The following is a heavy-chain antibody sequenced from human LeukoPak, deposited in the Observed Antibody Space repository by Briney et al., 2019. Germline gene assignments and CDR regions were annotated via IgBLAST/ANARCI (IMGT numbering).Heavy chain of an antibody. J-gene: IGHJ4*02. CDR1: GYTFTGYY. Sequence: ASVKVSCKASGYTFTGYYMHWVRQAPGQGLEWMGRINPNSGGTNYAQKFQGRVTMTRDTSISTAYMELSRPRSDDTAVYYCARARGLRYFDWGDYFDYWGQGTLVTVSS. CDR2: INPNSGGT. D-gene: IGHD3-9*01. CDR3: ARARGLRYFDWGDYFDY. V-gene: IGHV1-2*06.